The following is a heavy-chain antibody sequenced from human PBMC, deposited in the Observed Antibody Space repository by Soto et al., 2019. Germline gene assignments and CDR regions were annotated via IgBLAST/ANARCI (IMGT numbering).Heavy chain of an antibody. D-gene: IGHD3-9*01. CDR2: IYHSGST. CDR3: ARVPDIEPRNYYGMDV. Sequence: PSETLSLTCAVSGGSISSGGYSWSWIRQPPGKGLEWIGYIYHSGSTYYNPSLKSRVTISVDTSKNQFSLKLSSVTAADTAVYYCARVPDIEPRNYYGMDVWGQGTTVTVSS. V-gene: IGHV4-30-2*01. J-gene: IGHJ6*02. CDR1: GGSISSGGYS.